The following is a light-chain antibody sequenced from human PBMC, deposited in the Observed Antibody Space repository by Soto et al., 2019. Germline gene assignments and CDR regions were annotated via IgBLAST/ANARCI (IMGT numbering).Light chain of an antibody. CDR3: QKYNSAPWT. J-gene: IGKJ1*01. V-gene: IGKV1-27*01. CDR1: QGISDY. Sequence: DIQMTQSPSSVSASVGDRVTITCRARQGISDYVAGYQQIPGKARKLLIYGASTLHSGVPSRFSGSGSGTEFTLTISSLQPEDVATYNCQKYNSAPWTFGLGTTVEIK. CDR2: GAS.